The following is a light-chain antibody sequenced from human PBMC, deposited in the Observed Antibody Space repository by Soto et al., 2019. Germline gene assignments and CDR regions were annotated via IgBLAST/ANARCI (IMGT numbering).Light chain of an antibody. CDR2: GAS. Sequence: EILLTQSPGTLSLSPGERATLSCRACQSVSSNYLAWYQQKPGQAPRLLIYGASSRATGIPERFSGSGSGTDCTLTISRLAPEDFAVYFCQQYAGQPTTFGQGTRLEI. J-gene: IGKJ5*01. CDR3: QQYAGQPTT. V-gene: IGKV3-20*01. CDR1: QSVSSNY.